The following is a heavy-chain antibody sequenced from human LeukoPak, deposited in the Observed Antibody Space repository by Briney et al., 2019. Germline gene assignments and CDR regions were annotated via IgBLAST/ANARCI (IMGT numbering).Heavy chain of an antibody. Sequence: GGSLRVSCAASGFTFSSYAMSWVRQAPGKGPEWVSTISGSGGNTYYADSVKGRFTISRDSSKNTLWLQMNSLRAEDTALYYCAKGSLGSWYFFDYWGQGTLVTVSS. D-gene: IGHD6-13*01. CDR2: ISGSGGNT. CDR3: AKGSLGSWYFFDY. J-gene: IGHJ4*02. V-gene: IGHV3-23*01. CDR1: GFTFSSYA.